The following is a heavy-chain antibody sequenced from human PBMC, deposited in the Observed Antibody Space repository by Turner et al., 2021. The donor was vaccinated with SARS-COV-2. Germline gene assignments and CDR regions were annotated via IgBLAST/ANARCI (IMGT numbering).Heavy chain of an antibody. CDR1: GYTFTGYY. D-gene: IGHD5-18*01. V-gene: IGHV1-2*02. CDR3: ARTFTAMVRVDY. J-gene: IGHJ4*02. Sequence: QVQLVQSGAEVKKPGASVKVYCKASGYTFTGYYMHWVRQAPGQGLELMGWINPNSGGTNYAQKFQGRVTMTRDTSISTAYMELSRLRSVDTAVYYCARTFTAMVRVDYWGQGTLVTVSS. CDR2: INPNSGGT.